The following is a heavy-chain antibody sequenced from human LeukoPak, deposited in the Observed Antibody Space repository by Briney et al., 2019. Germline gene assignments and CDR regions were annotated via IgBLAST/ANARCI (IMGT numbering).Heavy chain of an antibody. CDR2: IGTAGDT. CDR3: ARAWDIVLMVYAILFDWFDP. CDR1: GFTFSSYD. Sequence: GGSLRLSCAVSGFTFSSYDMHWVRQATGKGLEWVSAIGTAGDTYYPGSVKGRFTISRENAKNSLYLQMNSLSAGDTAVYYCARAWDIVLMVYAILFDWFDPWGQGTLVTVSS. V-gene: IGHV3-13*01. J-gene: IGHJ5*02. D-gene: IGHD2-8*01.